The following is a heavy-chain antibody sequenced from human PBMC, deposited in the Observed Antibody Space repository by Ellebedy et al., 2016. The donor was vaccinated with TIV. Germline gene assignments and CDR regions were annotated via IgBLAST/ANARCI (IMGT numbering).Heavy chain of an antibody. Sequence: SETLSLXXTVSDGSVSSSGYYWGWIRQPPGKGLEWIGSIFYSGTPYYNPSLKSRVTISVDTSKTQFSLKVSSVTAADTAVYYCASGQFDDMAVWGQGTTVTVSS. CDR1: DGSVSSSGYY. CDR2: IFYSGTP. D-gene: IGHD3-10*01. J-gene: IGHJ6*02. V-gene: IGHV4-39*01. CDR3: ASGQFDDMAV.